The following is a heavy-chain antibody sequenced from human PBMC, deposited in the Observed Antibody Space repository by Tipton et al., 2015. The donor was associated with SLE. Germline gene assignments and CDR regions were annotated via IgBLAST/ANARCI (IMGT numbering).Heavy chain of an antibody. CDR2: IYYGGST. V-gene: IGHV4-39*07. CDR1: GDSISSSSYY. J-gene: IGHJ4*02. CDR3: ARDLSSSGISDY. D-gene: IGHD6-19*01. Sequence: TLSLTCTDSGDSISSSSYYWGWIRQPPGRGLEWIGSIYYGGSTYYNPSLESRVTISVDTSKNQFSLKVSSVTAADTAVYYCARDLSSSGISDYWGQGTLVTISS.